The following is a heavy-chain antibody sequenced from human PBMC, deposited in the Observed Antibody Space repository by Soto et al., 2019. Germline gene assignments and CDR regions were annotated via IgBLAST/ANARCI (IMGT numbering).Heavy chain of an antibody. J-gene: IGHJ4*02. Sequence: QVPLQQWGAGLLKPSETLSLTCAVYGGSFSGYYWSWIRQPPGKGLEWIGEINHRGSTHYNPSLKSRAHISVRPHTHPFSRKLSSVAAADTAVYYCARGGLGYCIGGSCRPIDYWGQGTLVTVSS. CDR1: GGSFSGYY. V-gene: IGHV4-34*01. CDR2: INHRGST. D-gene: IGHD2-15*01. CDR3: ARGGLGYCIGGSCRPIDY.